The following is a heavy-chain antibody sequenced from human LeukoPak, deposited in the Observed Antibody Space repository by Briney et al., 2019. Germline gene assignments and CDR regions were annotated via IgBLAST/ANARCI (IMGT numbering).Heavy chain of an antibody. Sequence: PGESLKISCKGSGYSFTSYWISWVRRMPGKGLEWMGRIDPSDSYTNYSPSFQGHVTISADKSISTAYLQWSSLKASDTAMYYCAIHDSGSYDFDYWGQGTLVTVSS. CDR3: AIHDSGSYDFDY. V-gene: IGHV5-10-1*01. CDR2: IDPSDSYT. J-gene: IGHJ4*02. D-gene: IGHD1-26*01. CDR1: GYSFTSYW.